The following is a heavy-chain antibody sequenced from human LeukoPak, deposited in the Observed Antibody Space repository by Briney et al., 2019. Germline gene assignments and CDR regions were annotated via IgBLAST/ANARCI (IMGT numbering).Heavy chain of an antibody. V-gene: IGHV3-20*04. CDR1: GFTFDDYG. D-gene: IGHD5-18*01. Sequence: GGSPRLSCAATGFTFDDYGMSWVRQAPGKGLEWVSRINWNGGSTGYADSVKGRFTISRDNAKNTLYLQMNSLRAEDTAVYYCAREGYSYGPTFDYWGQGTLVTVSS. J-gene: IGHJ4*02. CDR2: INWNGGST. CDR3: AREGYSYGPTFDY.